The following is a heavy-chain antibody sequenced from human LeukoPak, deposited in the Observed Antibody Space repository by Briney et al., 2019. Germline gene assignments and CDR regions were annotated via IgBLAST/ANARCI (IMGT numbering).Heavy chain of an antibody. J-gene: IGHJ4*02. CDR1: GFTFSSYS. D-gene: IGHD3-22*01. CDR2: ISSSSSTI. V-gene: IGHV3-48*02. CDR3: ARDLSGYYPSY. Sequence: GGSLRLSCAASGFTFSSYSMNWVRQASGKGLEWVSYISSSSSTIYYADSVKGRFTISRDNAKNSLYLQMNSRRDDDTAVYYCARDLSGYYPSYWGQGTLVTVSS.